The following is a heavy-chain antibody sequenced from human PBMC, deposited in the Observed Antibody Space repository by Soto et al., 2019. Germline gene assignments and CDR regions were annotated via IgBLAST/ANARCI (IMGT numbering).Heavy chain of an antibody. J-gene: IGHJ4*02. Sequence: SETLSLTCTVSSGSISTYYWSWIRQPPGKGLEWIGYIYYTWSTNYNPSLKTRVAISMDTSKNQFSLNLSSVTAADTAVYYCAGAPNWAYFDLWGLGTLVTVSS. D-gene: IGHD7-27*01. CDR3: AGAPNWAYFDL. V-gene: IGHV4-59*01. CDR1: SGSISTYY. CDR2: IYYTWST.